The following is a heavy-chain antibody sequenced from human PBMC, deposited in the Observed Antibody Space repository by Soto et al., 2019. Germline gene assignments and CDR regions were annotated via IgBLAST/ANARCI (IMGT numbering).Heavy chain of an antibody. CDR3: ARDTLLDYYDSSGYYDY. CDR2: INPSGGST. V-gene: IGHV1-46*01. J-gene: IGHJ4*02. D-gene: IGHD3-22*01. CDR1: GYTFTSYY. Sequence: QVQLVQSGAEVKKPGASVKVSCKASGYTFTSYYMHWVRQAPGQGLEWMGIINPSGGSTSYAQKFQGRVTMTRDTSTSTVYMELSSLRSEDTAVYYCARDTLLDYYDSSGYYDYWGQGTLVTVSS.